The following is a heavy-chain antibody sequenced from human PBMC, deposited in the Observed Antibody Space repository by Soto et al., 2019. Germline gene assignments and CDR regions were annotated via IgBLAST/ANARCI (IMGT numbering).Heavy chain of an antibody. V-gene: IGHV4-59*02. CDR3: AREYYDSSGYYNYFDY. Sequence: SETMSLTCTVFGGSVTSYYWTWIRQHPGKGLEWIGYIYYSGSTNYNPSLKSRVTISVDTSKNQFSLKLSSVTAADTAVYYCAREYYDSSGYYNYFDYWGQGTLVTVSS. CDR2: IYYSGST. J-gene: IGHJ4*02. D-gene: IGHD3-22*01. CDR1: GGSVTSYY.